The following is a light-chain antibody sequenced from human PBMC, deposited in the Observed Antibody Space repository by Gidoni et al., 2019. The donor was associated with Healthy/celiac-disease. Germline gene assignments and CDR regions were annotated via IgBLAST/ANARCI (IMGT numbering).Light chain of an antibody. Sequence: STELPEPPSVSVPPGQTASITCPGDKLGDKYACWYQQKPAQSPVMVIYQDSKPPSGIPARFSGSNSGNTATLTISGTQAMDEADYYCQAWDSSTVVFGGGTKLTVL. J-gene: IGLJ2*01. CDR1: KLGDKY. CDR2: QDS. CDR3: QAWDSSTVV. V-gene: IGLV3-1*01.